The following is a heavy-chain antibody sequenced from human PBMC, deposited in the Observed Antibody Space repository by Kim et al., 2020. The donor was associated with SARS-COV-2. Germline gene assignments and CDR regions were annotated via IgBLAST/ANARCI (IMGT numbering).Heavy chain of an antibody. V-gene: IGHV1-46*01. J-gene: IGHJ4*02. CDR3: ARNNRMVAATASFGY. Sequence: ASVKVSCKASGYTFTSYYMHWVRQAPGQGLEWMGIINPSGGSTSYAQKFQGRVTMTRDTSTSTVYMELSSLRSEDTAVYYCARNNRMVAATASFGYWGQGTLVTVSS. CDR2: INPSGGST. CDR1: GYTFTSYY. D-gene: IGHD2-15*01.